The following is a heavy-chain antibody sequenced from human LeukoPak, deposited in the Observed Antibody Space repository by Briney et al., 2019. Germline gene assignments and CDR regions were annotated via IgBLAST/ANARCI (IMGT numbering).Heavy chain of an antibody. V-gene: IGHV1-8*01. Sequence: ASLKVSSKASVYTFTSSDINWVRQATGQGLEWMGWMNPNSGNTGYAQKFQGRVTMTRNTSISTAYMELSSLRSEDTAVYYCARGNWGFDYWGQGTLVTVSS. J-gene: IGHJ4*02. CDR3: ARGNWGFDY. D-gene: IGHD7-27*01. CDR2: MNPNSGNT. CDR1: VYTFTSSD.